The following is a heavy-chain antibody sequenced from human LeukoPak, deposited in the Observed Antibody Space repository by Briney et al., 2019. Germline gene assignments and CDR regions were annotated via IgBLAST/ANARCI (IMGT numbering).Heavy chain of an antibody. CDR2: IFGSGGSP. CDR3: GKTTVGYSSGQKPAWPVDY. Sequence: QTGGSLRLSCEASGFTFGSYAMYWVRQAPGKGLEWVAGIFGSGGSPHYADPVKGRFTISRDNSRNTVYLQINSLRAEDTAVYYCGKTTVGYSSGQKPAWPVDYWGQGTLVTVSS. V-gene: IGHV3-23*01. J-gene: IGHJ4*02. CDR1: GFTFGSYA. D-gene: IGHD5-18*01.